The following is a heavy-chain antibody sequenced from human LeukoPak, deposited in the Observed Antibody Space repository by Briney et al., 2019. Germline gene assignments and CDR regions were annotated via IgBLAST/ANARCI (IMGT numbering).Heavy chain of an antibody. Sequence: GGSLRLSCAASGFTVSSNYMSWVRQAPGKGLEGVSVIYSGGSTYSADSVKGRFTISRDNSKNTLYLQMNSLRAEDTAVYYCARDQGSVYYDSSGYPYYYYYMDVWGKGTTVTVSS. CDR3: ARDQGSVYYDSSGYPYYYYYMDV. D-gene: IGHD3-22*01. CDR1: GFTVSSNY. V-gene: IGHV3-53*01. CDR2: IYSGGST. J-gene: IGHJ6*03.